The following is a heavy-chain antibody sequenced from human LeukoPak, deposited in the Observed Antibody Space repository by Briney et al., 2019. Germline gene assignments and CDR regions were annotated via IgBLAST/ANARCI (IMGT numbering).Heavy chain of an antibody. Sequence: SETLSLSCTVSGVSISCYCRSWIRQPPGKGLEWIWHIYCSGSTTHNPSPKNRVTISLDTSTNHTSLMLSSVTAADTAVYYCANRRGDWYFDLWGRGTLVTVSS. D-gene: IGHD3-10*01. V-gene: IGHV4-59*01. J-gene: IGHJ2*01. CDR1: GVSISCYC. CDR3: ANRRGDWYFDL. CDR2: IYCSGST.